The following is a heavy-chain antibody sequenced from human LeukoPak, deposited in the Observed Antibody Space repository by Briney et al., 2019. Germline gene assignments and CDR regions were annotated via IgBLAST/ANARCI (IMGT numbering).Heavy chain of an antibody. CDR2: IIPIFGTA. CDR1: GGTFSSYA. D-gene: IGHD5-18*01. V-gene: IGHV1-69*05. J-gene: IGHJ4*02. Sequence: AASVKVSCKASGGTFSSYAISWVRQAPGQGLEWMGGIIPIFGTANYAQKFQGRVTITTDESTSTAYMELSSLRSEDTAVYYCASRRYSYGFDYWGQGILVTVSS. CDR3: ASRRYSYGFDY.